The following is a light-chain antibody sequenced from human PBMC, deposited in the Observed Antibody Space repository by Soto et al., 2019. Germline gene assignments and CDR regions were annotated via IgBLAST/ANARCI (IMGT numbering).Light chain of an antibody. V-gene: IGKV4-1*01. CDR3: QQYYSPLWT. J-gene: IGKJ1*01. CDR1: QSVLYSSNNKNY. Sequence: DIVMTQSPDSLAVSLGERATINCKSSQSVLYSSNNKNYLAWYQQKPGQPPKLLIYWASTRESGVPDRFSGRGSGPDFSLTIRSLQAEDVAVYYCQQYYSPLWTFGHGTKVDIK. CDR2: WAS.